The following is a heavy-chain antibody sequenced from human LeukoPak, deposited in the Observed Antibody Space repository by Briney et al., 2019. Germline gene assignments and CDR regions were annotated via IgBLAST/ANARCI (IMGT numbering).Heavy chain of an antibody. CDR2: IRNDGSNK. CDR1: GFTFSSYG. J-gene: IGHJ6*03. Sequence: GGSLRLSCAASGFTFSSYGMHWVRQAPGKGLEWVAFIRNDGSNKYYADSVKGRFTISRDNSKNTLYLQMNSLRAEDTAVYYCGGSGSYWRSVYFYYYYYYMDVWGKGTTVTISS. CDR3: GGSGSYWRSVYFYYYYYYMDV. V-gene: IGHV3-30*02. D-gene: IGHD3-10*01.